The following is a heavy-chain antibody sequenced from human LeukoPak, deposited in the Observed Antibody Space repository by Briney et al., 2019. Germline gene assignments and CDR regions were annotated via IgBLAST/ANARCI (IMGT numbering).Heavy chain of an antibody. CDR2: YIDGTT. CDR1: GFIVSHNY. Sequence: PGGSLRLSCAASGFIVSHNYMTWVRQAPGKGLEWISVYIDGTTYYADSVKGRFTISRDQANNTLYLQMNTLRDEDTAVYYCARGPRYSFYWGQGTLVSASS. CDR3: ARGPRYSFY. V-gene: IGHV3-53*01. J-gene: IGHJ4*02. D-gene: IGHD6-13*01.